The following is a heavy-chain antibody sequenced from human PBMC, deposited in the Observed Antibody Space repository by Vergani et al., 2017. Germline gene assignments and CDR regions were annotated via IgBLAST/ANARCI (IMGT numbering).Heavy chain of an antibody. CDR3: ARVNTETNGHLYYYYYMDV. Sequence: QVQLQQWGGGLLKPSETLSLTCVVNGGSFTSYHWTWIRQSPGEGLEWVGDIDRTGRPDYNPSPKSRRTMSVDKSRNQFSRTLNSVTATDTAIYFCARVNTETNGHLYYYYYMDVWGQGTAVTVS. CDR1: GGSFTSYH. J-gene: IGHJ6*03. V-gene: IGHV4-34*01. CDR2: IDRTGRP. D-gene: IGHD4-11*01.